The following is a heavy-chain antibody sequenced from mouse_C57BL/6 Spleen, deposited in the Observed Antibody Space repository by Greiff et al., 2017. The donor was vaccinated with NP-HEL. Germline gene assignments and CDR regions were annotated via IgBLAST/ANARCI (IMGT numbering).Heavy chain of an antibody. Sequence: EVQLVESGPGLVKPSQSLSLTCSVTGYSITSGYYWNWIRQFPGNKLEWMGYISYDGSNNYNPSLKNRISITRDTSKNQFFLKLNSVTTEDTATYYCARDGGYNYFDYWGQGTTLTVSS. V-gene: IGHV3-6*01. D-gene: IGHD2-2*01. CDR3: ARDGGYNYFDY. CDR1: GYSITSGYY. J-gene: IGHJ2*01. CDR2: ISYDGSN.